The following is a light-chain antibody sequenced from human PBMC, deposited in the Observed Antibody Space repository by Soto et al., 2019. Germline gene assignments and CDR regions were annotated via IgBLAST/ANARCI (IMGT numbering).Light chain of an antibody. Sequence: EIVLTQSPATLSLSPGERATLSCRACQSVSNSLAWYQQKPGQAPRLLIYDASSMATGIPARFSGSGSGTDFTLTISSLEPEDFAVYYCQQRSRWPLTFGGGTKVEIK. CDR2: DAS. V-gene: IGKV3-11*01. J-gene: IGKJ4*01. CDR1: QSVSNS. CDR3: QQRSRWPLT.